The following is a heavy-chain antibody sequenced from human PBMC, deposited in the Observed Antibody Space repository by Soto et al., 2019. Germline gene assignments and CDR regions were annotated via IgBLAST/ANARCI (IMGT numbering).Heavy chain of an antibody. V-gene: IGHV1-2*02. CDR1: GYTFAGCY. CDR2: INPNSGDT. D-gene: IGHD2-15*01. CDR3: ARGIVVRGQGWFDP. Sequence: ASLKVSCKSSGYTFAGCYIHWGRRAPGQGLEWMGWINPNSGDTNLAQKFQGRVTMTRDTSISTTYMELSRLASGDTGAYFCARGIVVRGQGWFDPWGQGTLVTVS. J-gene: IGHJ5*02.